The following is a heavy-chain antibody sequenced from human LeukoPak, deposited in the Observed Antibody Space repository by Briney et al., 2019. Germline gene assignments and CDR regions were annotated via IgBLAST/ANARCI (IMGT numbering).Heavy chain of an antibody. Sequence: GASVKVSCKASGGTFSSSAISWVRQAPGQGLEGLGGIIPIFGSSNYAQNFQDRVTITADESTSTAYMELSSLRSEDTAVYYCASVTTVTTKGHGAFDIWGQGTMVTVSS. D-gene: IGHD4-17*01. CDR3: ASVTTVTTKGHGAFDI. V-gene: IGHV1-69*13. J-gene: IGHJ3*02. CDR2: IIPIFGSS. CDR1: GGTFSSSA.